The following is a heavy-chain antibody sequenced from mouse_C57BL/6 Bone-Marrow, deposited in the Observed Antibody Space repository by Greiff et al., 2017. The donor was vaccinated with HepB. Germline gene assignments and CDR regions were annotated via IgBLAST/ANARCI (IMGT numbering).Heavy chain of an antibody. V-gene: IGHV2-6*01. CDR2: LWGVGST. D-gene: IGHD2-5*01. J-gene: IGHJ1*03. Sequence: VQLVESGPGLVAPSQSLSITCTVSGFSLTSYGVDWVRQSPGKGLEWLGVLWGVGSTNYNSALKSRLSISKDNSKSQVFLKMNSLQTDDTAMYYCASRYYSNYGWYFDVWGTGTTVTVAS. CDR3: ASRYYSNYGWYFDV. CDR1: GFSLTSYG.